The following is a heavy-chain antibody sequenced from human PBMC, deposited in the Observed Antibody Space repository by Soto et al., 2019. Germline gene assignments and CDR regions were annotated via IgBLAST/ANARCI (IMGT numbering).Heavy chain of an antibody. CDR3: AISRSSGWYRQRYYYYGMDV. CDR2: INTNSRGT. CDR1: GYTFNGYS. V-gene: IGHV1-2*04. Sequence: GASVQVSCQASGYTFNGYSMHWVRQAPGQGVEWVGWINTNSRGTNYAQKFQGWVTMTRDTSISTAYMELSRLRSDDTAVYYCAISRSSGWYRQRYYYYGMDVWGQGTTVTVSS. J-gene: IGHJ6*02. D-gene: IGHD6-19*01.